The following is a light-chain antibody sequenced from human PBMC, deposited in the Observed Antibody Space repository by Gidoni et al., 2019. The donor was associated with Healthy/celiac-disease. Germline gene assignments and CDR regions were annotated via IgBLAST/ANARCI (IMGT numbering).Light chain of an antibody. CDR1: QSVSSN. CDR2: DAS. CDR3: QQYSNWPPWT. V-gene: IGKV3-15*01. Sequence: VLTPSQATLSVSPGERATLSCRASQSVSSNLAWYQQKPGQAPRLLIYDASTRATGIPARFSGSGSGTEFTLTISSLQSEDFAVYYCQQYSNWPPWTFXQXTKVXIK. J-gene: IGKJ1*01.